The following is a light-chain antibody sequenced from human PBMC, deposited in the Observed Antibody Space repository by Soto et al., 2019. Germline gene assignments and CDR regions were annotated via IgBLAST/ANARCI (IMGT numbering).Light chain of an antibody. Sequence: QSALTQPASVSGSPGQSITISCTGTSSNVGSYNFVSWYRQYAGKAPELIIYEVSQRPSTFFNRFSGSKSGNTASLTVSGLQSDDEADYYCCSYTSSSTLGVFGGGTKLTVL. CDR3: CSYTSSSTLGV. CDR1: SSNVGSYNF. J-gene: IGLJ2*01. CDR2: EVS. V-gene: IGLV2-14*02.